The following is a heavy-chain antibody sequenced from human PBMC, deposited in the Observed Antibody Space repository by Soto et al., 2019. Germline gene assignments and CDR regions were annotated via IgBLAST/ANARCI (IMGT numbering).Heavy chain of an antibody. D-gene: IGHD6-19*01. CDR3: ARGAVAVAGTGPFDY. CDR2: ISYDGSNK. J-gene: IGHJ4*02. Sequence: PGGSLRLSCAASGFTFSSYAMHWVRQAPGKGLEWVAVISYDGSNKYYADSVKGRFTISRDNSKNTLYLQMNSLRAEDTAVYYCARGAVAVAGTGPFDYWGQGT. CDR1: GFTFSSYA. V-gene: IGHV3-30-3*01.